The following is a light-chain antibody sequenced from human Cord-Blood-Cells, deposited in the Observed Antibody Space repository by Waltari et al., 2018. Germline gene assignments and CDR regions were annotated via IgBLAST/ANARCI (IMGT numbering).Light chain of an antibody. CDR1: QSVSSY. V-gene: IGKV3-11*01. CDR2: DAS. J-gene: IGKJ5*01. Sequence: EIVLTQSPATLSLSPGERATLSCRASQSVSSYLAWYQQKPGQAPRLLIYDASNRATGIPARFSGRGSGTDFTLTISSLEPEDVAVYYCQQRSNWPPITCGQGTRLEIK. CDR3: QQRSNWPPIT.